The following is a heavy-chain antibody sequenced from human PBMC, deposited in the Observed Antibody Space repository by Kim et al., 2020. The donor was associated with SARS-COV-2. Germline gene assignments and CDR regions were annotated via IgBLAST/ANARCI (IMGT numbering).Heavy chain of an antibody. J-gene: IGHJ4*02. Sequence: GGSLRLSCVASGFTFNKYWMNWVRQAPGKAPEWVARINSKSAGATSDYAVNVQGRFTISRDDTKNTLYMQMNRLKTEDTAVYYCTTDTEMGNRQAFEDWGQ. CDR2: INSKSAGATS. CDR1: GFTFNKYW. D-gene: IGHD2-8*01. CDR3: TTDTEMGNRQAFED. V-gene: IGHV3-15*01.